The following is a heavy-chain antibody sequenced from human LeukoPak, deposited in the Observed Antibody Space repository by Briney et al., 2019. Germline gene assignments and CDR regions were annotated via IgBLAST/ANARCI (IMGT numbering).Heavy chain of an antibody. CDR3: ARTLHDVHDAFDI. CDR2: IYPGDSDT. CDR1: GYSFTSYW. Sequence: GESLQISCKGSGYSFTSYWIGWVRQMPGKGLEWMGIIYPGDSDTRYSPSFQGQVTISADKSISTAYLQWSSLKASDTAMYYCARTLHDVHDAFDIWGQGTMVTVSS. V-gene: IGHV5-51*01. D-gene: IGHD1-1*01. J-gene: IGHJ3*02.